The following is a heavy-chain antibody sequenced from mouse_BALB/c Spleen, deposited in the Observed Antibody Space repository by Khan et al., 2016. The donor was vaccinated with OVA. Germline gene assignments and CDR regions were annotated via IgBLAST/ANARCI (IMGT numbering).Heavy chain of an antibody. CDR1: GYSITSGYG. Sequence: EVQLQESGPGLVKPSQSLSITCTVTGYSITSGYGWTWIRQFPGNKLEWMGYISYSGSTNYNPSLKSRISITRDPSKNQFFLQLNSVTTEDTATYYCARTARIKYWGQGTTLTVSS. CDR2: ISYSGST. V-gene: IGHV3-2*02. CDR3: ARTARIKY. J-gene: IGHJ2*01. D-gene: IGHD1-2*01.